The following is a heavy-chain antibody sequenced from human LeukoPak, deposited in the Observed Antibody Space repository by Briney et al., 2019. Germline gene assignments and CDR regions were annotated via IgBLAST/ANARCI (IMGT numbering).Heavy chain of an antibody. CDR3: ARVGISSWYYFDY. D-gene: IGHD6-13*01. Sequence: GASVKVSCKASGGTFSSYAISWVRQAPGQGLEWMGRIIPILGIANYAQKFQGRVTIIADKSTSTAYMELSSLRSEDTAVYYCARVGISSWYYFDYWGLGTLVTVSS. CDR2: IIPILGIA. V-gene: IGHV1-69*04. CDR1: GGTFSSYA. J-gene: IGHJ4*02.